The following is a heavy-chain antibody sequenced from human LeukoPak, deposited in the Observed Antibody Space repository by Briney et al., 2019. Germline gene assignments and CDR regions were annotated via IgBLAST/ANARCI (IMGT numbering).Heavy chain of an antibody. V-gene: IGHV3-9*01. J-gene: IGHJ4*02. CDR2: VSWNSGSI. CDR3: AKDSDRGIAAAALDY. Sequence: PGRSLRLSCAASGFTFNNYAMHWVRQAPGKGLEWVSGVSWNSGSIGYAVSVKGRFTISRDNAKNSLYLQTNGLRAEDTALYYCAKDSDRGIAAAALDYWGQGTLVAVSS. CDR1: GFTFNNYA. D-gene: IGHD6-13*01.